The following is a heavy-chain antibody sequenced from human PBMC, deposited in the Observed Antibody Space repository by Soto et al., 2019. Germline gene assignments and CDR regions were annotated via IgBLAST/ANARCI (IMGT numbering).Heavy chain of an antibody. J-gene: IGHJ1*01. Sequence: ASVKVSCKASGYTFTSYYMHWVRQAPGQGLEWMGIINPSGGSTSYAQKFQGRVTMTRDTSTSTVYMELSSLRSEDTAVYYCARGTAAGRLRAEYFQHWGQGTLVTVSS. CDR1: GYTFTSYY. D-gene: IGHD6-13*01. CDR2: INPSGGST. V-gene: IGHV1-46*03. CDR3: ARGTAAGRLRAEYFQH.